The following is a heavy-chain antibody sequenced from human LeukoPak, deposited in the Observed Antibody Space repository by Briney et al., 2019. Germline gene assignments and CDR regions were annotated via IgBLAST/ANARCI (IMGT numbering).Heavy chain of an antibody. CDR1: GFTFRSYE. J-gene: IGHJ4*02. V-gene: IGHV3-48*03. D-gene: IGHD5-24*01. CDR2: LSSSGSAF. Sequence: PGGSLTLSCEDSGFTFRSYEMNWVRQAPGKGLEWIAYLSSSGSAFSYADSVKGRFTISRDNAKKSLYLHMNILRAEDTAVYYCATQRDGYNSPFDYWGQGTLVTVSS. CDR3: ATQRDGYNSPFDY.